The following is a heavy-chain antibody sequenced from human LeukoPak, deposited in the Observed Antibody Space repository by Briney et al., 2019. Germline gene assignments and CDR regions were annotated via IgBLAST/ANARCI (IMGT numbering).Heavy chain of an antibody. CDR3: ARGRPHGNDY. D-gene: IGHD2-15*01. CDR1: GFTFSSYW. J-gene: IGHJ4*02. Sequence: GGSLRLSCAASGFTFSSYWMNWVRQNPGTGLVWVSRIASDGSSTTYADSVKGRFSISRDNAKNTLYLQMNSLRVEDTAVYYCARGRPHGNDYWGQGTLVTVSS. V-gene: IGHV3-74*01. CDR2: IASDGSST.